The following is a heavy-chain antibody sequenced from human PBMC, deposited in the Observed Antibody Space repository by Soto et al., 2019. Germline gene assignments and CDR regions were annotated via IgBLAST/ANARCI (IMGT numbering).Heavy chain of an antibody. Sequence: PGESLKISCQGSGYNFATHWIGWVRHKAGKGLEWMGIIFPGDAETRYSPSFQGHITISADKSISTAYLRWSSLKASDTGMYYCARGPRTTYYDFWSSSYGMDVWGQGTTVTVSS. V-gene: IGHV5-51*01. CDR3: ARGPRTTYYDFWSSSYGMDV. CDR2: IFPGDAET. D-gene: IGHD3-3*01. J-gene: IGHJ6*02. CDR1: GYNFATHW.